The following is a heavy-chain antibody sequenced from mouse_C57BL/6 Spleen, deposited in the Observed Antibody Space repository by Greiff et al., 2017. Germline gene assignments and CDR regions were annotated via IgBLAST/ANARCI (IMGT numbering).Heavy chain of an antibody. D-gene: IGHD2-4*01. Sequence: EVQLQESGPGLVKPSQSLSLTCSVTGYSITSGYYWNWIRQFPGNKLEWMGYISYDGSNNYNPSLKNRISITRDTSKNQFFLKLNSVTTEDTATYYCARADYDGFYYFDYWGQGTTLTVSS. J-gene: IGHJ2*01. CDR3: ARADYDGFYYFDY. CDR2: ISYDGSN. CDR1: GYSITSGYY. V-gene: IGHV3-6*01.